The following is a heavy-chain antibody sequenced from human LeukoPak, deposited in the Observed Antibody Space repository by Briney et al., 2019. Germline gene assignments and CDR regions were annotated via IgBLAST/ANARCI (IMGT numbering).Heavy chain of an antibody. CDR1: GGSISSGGYY. J-gene: IGHJ6*02. CDR2: IYYSGST. CDR3: ARVRSSGPSDV. Sequence: PSETLPLTCTVSGGSISSGGYYWSWIRQHPGKGLEWIGYIYYSGSTYYNPSLKSRVTISVDTSKNQFSLKLSSVTAADTAVYYCARVRSSGPSDVWGQGTTVTVSS. D-gene: IGHD6-19*01. V-gene: IGHV4-31*03.